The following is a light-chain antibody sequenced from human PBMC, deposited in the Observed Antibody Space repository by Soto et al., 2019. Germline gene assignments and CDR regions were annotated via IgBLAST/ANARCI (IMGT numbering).Light chain of an antibody. CDR2: GAS. CDR1: QSVSSNF. Sequence: SVLTQSPGTLSLSPGERATLSCRASQSVSSNFLAWYQEKPGQAPRLLIYGASSRATGIPDRFTGSGSGTDFTLTISRLEPEDFAVFYCHQYGSSPQTFAQGTKVDTK. CDR3: HQYGSSPQT. V-gene: IGKV3-20*01. J-gene: IGKJ1*01.